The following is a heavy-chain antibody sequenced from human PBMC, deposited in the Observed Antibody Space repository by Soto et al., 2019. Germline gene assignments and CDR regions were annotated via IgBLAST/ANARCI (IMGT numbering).Heavy chain of an antibody. CDR3: ARDTARAMVRIYYGMDV. CDR1: GFPCSSYG. V-gene: IGHV3-33*01. D-gene: IGHD3-10*01. CDR2: IWYDGSNK. J-gene: IGHJ6*02. Sequence: GGSLRLSCAASGFPCSSYGMHWVRQAPGKGLEWVAVIWYDGSNKYYADSVKGRFTISRDNSKNTLYLQMNSLRAEDTAVYYCARDTARAMVRIYYGMDVWGQGTTVTVSS.